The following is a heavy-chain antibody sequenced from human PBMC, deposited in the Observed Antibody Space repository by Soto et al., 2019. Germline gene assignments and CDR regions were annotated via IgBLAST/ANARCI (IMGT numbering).Heavy chain of an antibody. Sequence: SQTLSLTCTVSGGSISSSSYYWGWIRQPPGKGLEWIGSIYYSGSTYYNPSLKSRVTISVDTSKNQFSLKLSSVTAADTAVYYCARHVDFQGYYFDYWGQGTLVTVSS. CDR1: GGSISSSSYY. D-gene: IGHD3-3*01. V-gene: IGHV4-39*01. CDR3: ARHVDFQGYYFDY. CDR2: IYYSGST. J-gene: IGHJ4*02.